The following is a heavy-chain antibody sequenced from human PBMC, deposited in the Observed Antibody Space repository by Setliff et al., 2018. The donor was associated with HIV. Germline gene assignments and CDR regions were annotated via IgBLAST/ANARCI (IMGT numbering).Heavy chain of an antibody. V-gene: IGHV4-31*09. Sequence: PSETLSLTCTVSGGSINSGGYYWGWIRQYPGRGLEWIGYTHYSGRTYYNPSLKSRVRISVDTSKDQFSLNLSSVTAADTAVYARLMGMQLWYPTGWFDYWGQGTLVTVSS. CDR1: GGSINSGGYY. J-gene: IGHJ4*02. CDR2: THYSGRT. D-gene: IGHD5-18*01. CDR3: LMGMQLWYPTGWFDY.